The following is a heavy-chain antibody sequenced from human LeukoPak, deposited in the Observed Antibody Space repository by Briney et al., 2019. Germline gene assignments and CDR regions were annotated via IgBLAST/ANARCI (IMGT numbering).Heavy chain of an antibody. D-gene: IGHD3-3*01. CDR2: ISGGGVNT. V-gene: IGHV3-23*01. Sequence: GGSLRLSCVASGFTFTTYAMSWVRQAPGKGLEWVSAISGGGVNTYYADSVKGRFTISRDNSKNTLFLQMNSLRAEDTAVYYCARDLYDFWSGPPFDYWGQGTLVTVSS. CDR3: ARDLYDFWSGPPFDY. CDR1: GFTFTTYA. J-gene: IGHJ4*02.